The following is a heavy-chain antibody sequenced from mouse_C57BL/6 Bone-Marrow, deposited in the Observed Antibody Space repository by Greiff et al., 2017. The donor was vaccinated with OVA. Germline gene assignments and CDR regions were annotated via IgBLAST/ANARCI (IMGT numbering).Heavy chain of an antibody. J-gene: IGHJ3*01. CDR2: IYPRSGNT. D-gene: IGHD1-1*01. Sequence: VQLVESGAELARPGASVKLSCKASGYTFTSYGISWVKQRTGQGLEWIGEIYPRSGNTYYNEKFKGKATLTADKSSSTAYMELRSLTSEDSAVYFCARGYGSSPSAWVAYWGQGTLVTVSA. V-gene: IGHV1-81*01. CDR1: GYTFTSYG. CDR3: ARGYGSSPSAWVAY.